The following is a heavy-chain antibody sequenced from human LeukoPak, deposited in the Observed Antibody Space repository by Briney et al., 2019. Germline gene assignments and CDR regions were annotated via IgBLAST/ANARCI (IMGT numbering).Heavy chain of an antibody. D-gene: IGHD2-8*01. J-gene: IGHJ4*02. Sequence: PGGSLRLSCAASGFTFSSYAMHWVRRAPGKGPEWVAVISYDGSNKYYADSVKGRFTISRDNSENTLFLQMNSLRAEDTAVYYCARDSVSYYFDYWGQGTLVTVSS. CDR1: GFTFSSYA. V-gene: IGHV3-30*04. CDR3: ARDSVSYYFDY. CDR2: ISYDGSNK.